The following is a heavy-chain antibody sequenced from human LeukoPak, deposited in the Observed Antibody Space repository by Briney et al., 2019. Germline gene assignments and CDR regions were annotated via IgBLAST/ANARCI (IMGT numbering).Heavy chain of an antibody. CDR2: INPNSGGT. V-gene: IGHV1-2*02. Sequence: ASVKVSCKASGYTFTGYYMHWVRQAPGQGLEWMGWINPNSGGTNYAQKLQGRVTMTRDTSISTAYMELSRLRSDDTAVYYCAETGGYNSGVFDYWGQGTLVIVSS. D-gene: IGHD2-15*01. J-gene: IGHJ4*02. CDR3: AETGGYNSGVFDY. CDR1: GYTFTGYY.